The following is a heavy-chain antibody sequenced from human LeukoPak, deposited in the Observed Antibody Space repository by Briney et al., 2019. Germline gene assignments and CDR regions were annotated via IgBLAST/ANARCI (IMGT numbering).Heavy chain of an antibody. J-gene: IGHJ6*03. CDR1: GFTFGNFW. CDR2: ISRSSSYI. D-gene: IGHD6-25*01. Sequence: GGSLRLSCAASGFTFGNFWMNWVRQAPGKGLEWVSSISRSSSYINYVDSVKGRFTISRDNAKNSLYLQMNSLRAEDTAVYYCARDGDPAYYYYMDVWGKGTTVTVSS. CDR3: ARDGDPAYYYYMDV. V-gene: IGHV3-21*01.